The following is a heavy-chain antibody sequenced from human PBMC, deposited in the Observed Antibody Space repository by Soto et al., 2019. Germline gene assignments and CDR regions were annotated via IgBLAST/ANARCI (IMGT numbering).Heavy chain of an antibody. CDR2: INYSGGT. CDR1: GGSIADSSPYY. J-gene: IGHJ3*01. D-gene: IGHD2-15*01. V-gene: IGHV4-39*02. CDR3: ARLVLSANNAFDF. Sequence: QLQLQESGPGLVKPSETLSLTCTVSGGSIADSSPYYWVWIRQPPGKGLEWIGSINYSGGTYYSGSLKGRVTMSVDTSNNHFSLRLASVTAADTSIYFCARLVLSANNAFDFWGQGRMVTVSS.